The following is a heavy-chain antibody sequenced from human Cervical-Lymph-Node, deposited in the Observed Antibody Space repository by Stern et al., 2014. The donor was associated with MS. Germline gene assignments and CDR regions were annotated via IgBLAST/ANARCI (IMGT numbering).Heavy chain of an antibody. CDR3: ARDSGYSSSWYPWYFDY. CDR1: GYTFTSYG. Sequence: QMQLVQSGAEVKKPGASVKVSCKASGYTFTSYGISWVRQAPGQGLEWMGWISAYNGNTNYAQKLQGRFTMTTDTSTSTAYMELRSLRSDDTAVYYCARDSGYSSSWYPWYFDYWGQGTLVTVSS. J-gene: IGHJ4*02. CDR2: ISAYNGNT. V-gene: IGHV1-18*01. D-gene: IGHD6-13*01.